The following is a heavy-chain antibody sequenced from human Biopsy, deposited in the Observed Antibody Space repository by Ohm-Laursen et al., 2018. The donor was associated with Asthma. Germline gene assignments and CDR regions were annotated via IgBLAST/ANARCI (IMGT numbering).Heavy chain of an antibody. CDR2: IYYSGRT. D-gene: IGHD6-6*01. Sequence: SETLSLTCIVSGDAMSTSGSYWGWIRQSPGKGLEWIGSIYYSGRTYYNPSLGSRVTISADTSKNHFSLKVTSVTAADTAVYYCARAVSSSSYWYFDLWGRGDLVTVPS. V-gene: IGHV4-39*02. CDR1: GDAMSTSGSY. J-gene: IGHJ2*01. CDR3: ARAVSSSSYWYFDL.